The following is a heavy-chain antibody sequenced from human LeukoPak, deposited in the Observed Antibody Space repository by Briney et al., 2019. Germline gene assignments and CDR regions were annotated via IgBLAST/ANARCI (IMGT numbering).Heavy chain of an antibody. CDR2: NSWNSGSI. D-gene: IGHD3-3*01. J-gene: IGHJ3*02. Sequence: PGRSLRLSCAASGFTFEDYAMHWVRQAPGKGLEWVSGNSWNSGSIGYADSVKGRFTISRDDAKNSLYLQMNSLRAEDTALYYCAKDRGIWYYDFWSGYYMRDDAFDIWGQGTMVTVSS. CDR3: AKDRGIWYYDFWSGYYMRDDAFDI. V-gene: IGHV3-9*01. CDR1: GFTFEDYA.